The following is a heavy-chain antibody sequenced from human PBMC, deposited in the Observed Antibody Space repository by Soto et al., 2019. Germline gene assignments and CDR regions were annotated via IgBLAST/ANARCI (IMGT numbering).Heavy chain of an antibody. CDR3: ASDRAAAGTAFDY. D-gene: IGHD6-13*01. CDR2: IYSGGST. V-gene: IGHV3-53*01. CDR1: GFTVSSNY. Sequence: GGSLRLSCAASGFTVSSNYMSWVRQAPGKGLEWVSVIYSGGSTYYADSVKGRFTISRDNSKNTLYLQMNSLRAEDTAVYYCASDRAAAGTAFDYWGQGTLVTVSS. J-gene: IGHJ4*02.